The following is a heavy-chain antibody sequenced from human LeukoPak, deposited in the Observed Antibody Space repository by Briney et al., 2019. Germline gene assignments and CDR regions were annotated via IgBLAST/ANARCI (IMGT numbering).Heavy chain of an antibody. J-gene: IGHJ4*02. V-gene: IGHV3-23*01. CDR3: TNKLGGRYPFDY. Sequence: PGGSLRLSCAASGFTFSSYAMSWVRQAPGKGLEWVSAISGSGGSTYYADSVKGRFTISRDNSKNTLYLQMKSLRDEDTAVYYCTNKLGGRYPFDYWGQGTLVTVSS. CDR1: GFTFSSYA. CDR2: ISGSGGST. D-gene: IGHD3-16*01.